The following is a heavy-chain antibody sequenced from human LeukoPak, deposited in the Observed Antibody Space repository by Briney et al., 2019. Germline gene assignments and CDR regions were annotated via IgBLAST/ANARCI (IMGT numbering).Heavy chain of an antibody. CDR1: GGSISSYY. Sequence: PSETLSLTCTVSGGSISSYYWSWIRQPPGKGLEWIGYIYYSGSTNYNPSLKSRVTISVDTSKNQFSLKLSSVTAADTAVYYCARAAMVRGVPIYYFYYWGQGTLVTVSS. CDR3: ARAAMVRGVPIYYFYY. V-gene: IGHV4-59*01. D-gene: IGHD3-10*01. J-gene: IGHJ4*02. CDR2: IYYSGST.